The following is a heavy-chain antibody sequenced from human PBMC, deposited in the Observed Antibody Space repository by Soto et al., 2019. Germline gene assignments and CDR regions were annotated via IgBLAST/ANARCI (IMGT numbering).Heavy chain of an antibody. CDR1: GGTFSSYT. CDR2: IIPILGIA. J-gene: IGHJ3*01. V-gene: IGHV1-69*02. D-gene: IGHD3-10*01. CDR3: ATPPRWGGESV. Sequence: QVQLVQSGAEVKKPGSSVKVSCKASGGTFSSYTISWVRQAPGQGLEWMGRIIPILGIANCAQKFQGRVTITAAKATSTGSMERISLRSEATAVYYCATPPRWGGESVWGQATMVTVSS.